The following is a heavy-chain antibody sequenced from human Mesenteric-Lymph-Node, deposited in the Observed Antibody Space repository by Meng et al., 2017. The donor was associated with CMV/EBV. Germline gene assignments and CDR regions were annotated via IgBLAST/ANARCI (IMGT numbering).Heavy chain of an antibody. J-gene: IGHJ3*02. V-gene: IGHV3-9*01. D-gene: IGHD6-13*01. CDR3: ARVGIAAAGEPDDAFDI. CDR1: GFTFDAYA. CDR2: ISWNSGSI. Sequence: GGSLRLSCAASGFTFDAYAMHWVRQAPGKGLEWVSGISWNSGSIGYADSVKGRFTISRDNAKNSLYLQMNSLRAEDTAVYYCARVGIAAAGEPDDAFDIWGQGTMVTVSS.